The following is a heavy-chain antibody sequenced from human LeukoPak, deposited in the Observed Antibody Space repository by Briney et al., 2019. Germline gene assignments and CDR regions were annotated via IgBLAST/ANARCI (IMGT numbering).Heavy chain of an antibody. CDR2: ISTSSIYI. CDR3: ARGIEVVAAANNWFDP. V-gene: IGHV3-21*01. CDR1: GFPFSSYE. Sequence: PGGSLRLSCAASGFPFSSYEMNWVRQAPGKGLEWVSSISTSSIYIYYADSLKGRFTISRDNAKNSLYLQMNSLRAEDTAMYCCARGIEVVAAANNWFDPWGQGTLVTVSS. D-gene: IGHD2-2*01. J-gene: IGHJ5*02.